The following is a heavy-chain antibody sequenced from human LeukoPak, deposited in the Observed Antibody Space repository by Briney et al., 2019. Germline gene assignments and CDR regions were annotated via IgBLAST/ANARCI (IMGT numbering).Heavy chain of an antibody. CDR3: ARHGYSSSWYVDY. CDR1: GYSFTSYW. V-gene: IGHV5-51*01. D-gene: IGHD6-13*01. J-gene: IGHJ4*02. Sequence: GESLKISCKGSGYSFTSYWIGWVRQMPGKGLERMGIIYPGDSDTRYSPSFQGQVTISADKSISTAYLQWSSLKASDTATYYCARHGYSSSWYVDYWGQGTLVTVSS. CDR2: IYPGDSDT.